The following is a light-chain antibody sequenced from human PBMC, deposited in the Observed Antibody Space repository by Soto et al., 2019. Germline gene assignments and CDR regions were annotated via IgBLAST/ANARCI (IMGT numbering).Light chain of an antibody. CDR2: EAT. CDR1: SSDVGTYDL. V-gene: IGLV2-23*01. CDR3: CSFAGSNSWV. Sequence: QSVLTQPASVSGSPGQSITISCTGTSSDVGTYDLVSWYQHHPGAAPKLMIYEATRRPSGISNRFSGSKSGNTASLTISGLQAEDGADYYCCSFAGSNSWVFGGGTKLTV. J-gene: IGLJ3*02.